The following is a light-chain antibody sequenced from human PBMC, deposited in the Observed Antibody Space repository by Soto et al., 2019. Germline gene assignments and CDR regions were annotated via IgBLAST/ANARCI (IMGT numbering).Light chain of an antibody. CDR2: EVS. CDR1: SSDVGGYNF. V-gene: IGLV2-14*01. J-gene: IGLJ1*01. Sequence: QSALTQPASVSASPGQSITISCTGTSSDVGGYNFVSWYQQHPGKAPKLMIYEVSNRPSGVSNRFSGSKSGNTASLTISGLQAEDEADYYCSSFTSGSTLFGTGTKLTVL. CDR3: SSFTSGSTL.